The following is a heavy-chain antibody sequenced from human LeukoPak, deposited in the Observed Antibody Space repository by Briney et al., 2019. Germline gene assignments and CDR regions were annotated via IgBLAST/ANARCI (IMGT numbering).Heavy chain of an antibody. D-gene: IGHD6-13*01. V-gene: IGHV3-30*03. Sequence: PGGSLRLSCAASAFTFNSYGMHWVRQAPGEGLEWVAFISYDGSNTYYADSVKGRFTISRDDSKNTLYLLMNSLRAEDTAVYYCARDSQLDYWGQGTLVTVSS. J-gene: IGHJ4*02. CDR3: ARDSQLDY. CDR2: ISYDGSNT. CDR1: AFTFNSYG.